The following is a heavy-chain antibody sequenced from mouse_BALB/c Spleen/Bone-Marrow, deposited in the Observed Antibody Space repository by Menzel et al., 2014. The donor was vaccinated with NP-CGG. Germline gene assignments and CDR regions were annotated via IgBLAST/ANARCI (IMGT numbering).Heavy chain of an antibody. V-gene: IGHV1-54*01. CDR3: ARYDGYFDY. J-gene: IGHJ2*01. D-gene: IGHD2-3*01. Sequence: QVQLKQSGAELVRPGTSVKVSCKASGYAFTDYLMEWLKQRPGQGFEWIGVINPGSGSTNYNEKFKDKATLTADKSSSTAYMQLSSLTSDDSAVYFCARYDGYFDYWGQGTILTVSS. CDR1: GYAFTDYL. CDR2: INPGSGST.